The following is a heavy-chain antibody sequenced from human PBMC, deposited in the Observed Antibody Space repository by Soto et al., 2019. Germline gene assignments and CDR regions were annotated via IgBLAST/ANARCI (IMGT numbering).Heavy chain of an antibody. D-gene: IGHD3-22*01. V-gene: IGHV4-31*03. CDR2: IHYSGDS. Sequence: SETLSLTCTVSGGSISSGGYYWSWIRQHPGKGLEWIGYIHYSGDSYDNPSLTSRITMSMDVSKNQFSLNLRSVTAADTAIYYCARDVNDSSGSQGFDYWGQGTLVTVSS. J-gene: IGHJ4*02. CDR3: ARDVNDSSGSQGFDY. CDR1: GGSISSGGYY.